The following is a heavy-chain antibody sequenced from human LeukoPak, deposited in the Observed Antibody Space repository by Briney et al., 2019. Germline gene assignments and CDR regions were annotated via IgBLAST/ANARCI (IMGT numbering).Heavy chain of an antibody. V-gene: IGHV3-20*04. CDR2: INWNGGST. Sequence: GGSLRLSCVASGFTFDDYAMNWVRQAPGKGLEWVSGINWNGGSTYYRDSVKGRFTISRDNAKNFLYLQMNSLRAEDTALYYCARVKGSGYRNSIDYWGQGTLVTVSS. J-gene: IGHJ4*02. CDR1: GFTFDDYA. CDR3: ARVKGSGYRNSIDY. D-gene: IGHD3-3*01.